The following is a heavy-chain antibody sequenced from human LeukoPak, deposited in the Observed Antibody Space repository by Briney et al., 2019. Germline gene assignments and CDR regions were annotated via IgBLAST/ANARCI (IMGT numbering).Heavy chain of an antibody. D-gene: IGHD1-1*01. CDR3: ARGLQLERRTPRPGQNHSYYYMDV. CDR1: GFTFSSYG. Sequence: GSLRLSCAASGFTFSSYGMHWVRQAPGKGLEWVAVISYDGSNKYYADSVKGRFTISRDNSKNTLYLQMNSLRAEDTAVYYCARGLQLERRTPRPGQNHSYYYMDVWGKGTTVTISS. V-gene: IGHV3-30*03. CDR2: ISYDGSNK. J-gene: IGHJ6*03.